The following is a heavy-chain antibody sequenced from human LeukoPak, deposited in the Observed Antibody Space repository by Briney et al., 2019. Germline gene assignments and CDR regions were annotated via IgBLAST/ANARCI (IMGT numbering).Heavy chain of an antibody. CDR1: GYTFTSYY. CDR2: INPSCGST. J-gene: IGHJ4*02. CDR3: ATTEVGAAAGQYFDY. Sequence: ASVKVSCKASGYTFTSYYMHWVRQAPGQGLEWMGIINPSCGSTSYAQKFQGRVTMTRDTSTSTVYMELSSLRSEDTAVYYCATTEVGAAAGQYFDYWGQGTLVTVSS. V-gene: IGHV1-46*01. D-gene: IGHD6-13*01.